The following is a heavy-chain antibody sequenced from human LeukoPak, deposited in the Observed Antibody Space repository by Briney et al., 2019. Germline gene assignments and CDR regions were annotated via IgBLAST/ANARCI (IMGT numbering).Heavy chain of an antibody. CDR1: GYTFTSYH. D-gene: IGHD2-2*01. Sequence: ASVKVSCKASGYTFTSYHMHWVRQAPGQGLEWMGIINPSGGSTRYAQKLQDRVTMTRDTSTSTVYMELSSLRSEGTAVYHCAREGTSSHCSSTSCYSYYYGMDVWGQGTRSPSP. V-gene: IGHV1-46*01. J-gene: IGHJ6*02. CDR3: AREGTSSHCSSTSCYSYYYGMDV. CDR2: INPSGGST.